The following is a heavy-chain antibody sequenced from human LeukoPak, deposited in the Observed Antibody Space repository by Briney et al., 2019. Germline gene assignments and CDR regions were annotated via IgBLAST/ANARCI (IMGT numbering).Heavy chain of an antibody. CDR2: IRYDGSNK. CDR1: GFTFSTYA. D-gene: IGHD2-2*01. Sequence: GGSLRLSCAASGFTFSTYAMHWVRQTPAKGLEWGAFIRYDGSNKYYADSVKGRFTISRDNSKNTLYLQMSSLRTEDTAVYYCARDQSAVRFQSWGQGTLVTVSS. V-gene: IGHV3-30*02. J-gene: IGHJ5*02. CDR3: ARDQSAVRFQS.